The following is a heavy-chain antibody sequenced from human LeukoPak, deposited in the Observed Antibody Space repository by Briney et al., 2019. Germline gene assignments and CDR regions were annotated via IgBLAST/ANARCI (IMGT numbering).Heavy chain of an antibody. CDR3: ARVGPRGSVDY. Sequence: SQTLSLTCIVSGDSISSGDYYWSWIRQPPGKGLEWIGYIYYIGSTYYNPSLKGRVTISVDTSKNQFSLKLSSVTAANTAVFYCARVGPRGSVDYWGQGTLVTVSS. CDR2: IYYIGST. CDR1: GDSISSGDYY. J-gene: IGHJ4*02. V-gene: IGHV4-30-4*01. D-gene: IGHD1-26*01.